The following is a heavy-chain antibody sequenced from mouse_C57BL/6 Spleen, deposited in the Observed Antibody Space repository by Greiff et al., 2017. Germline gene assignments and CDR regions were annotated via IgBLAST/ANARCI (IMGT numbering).Heavy chain of an antibody. CDR1: GYTFTDYY. J-gene: IGHJ4*01. CDR3: ARKGGLPPDSYAMDY. D-gene: IGHD2-4*01. CDR2: INPNNGGT. V-gene: IGHV1-26*01. Sequence: VQLQQSGPELVKPGASVKISCKASGYTFTDYYMNWVKQSHGRSLEWIGDINPNNGGTSYNQKFKSKATLTVAKSSSTAYMELRSLTSEDSAVYYGARKGGLPPDSYAMDYWGQGTSLTVSS.